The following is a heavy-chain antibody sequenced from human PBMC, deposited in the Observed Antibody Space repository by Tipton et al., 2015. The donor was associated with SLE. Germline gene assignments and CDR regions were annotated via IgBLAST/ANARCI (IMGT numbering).Heavy chain of an antibody. CDR1: GYSISSGYY. CDR2: IYYSGST. D-gene: IGHD3-10*01. Sequence: TLSLTCAVSGYSISSGYYWGWIRQPPGKGLEWIGSIYYSGSTYYNPSLKSRVTISVDTSKNQFSLKLSSVTAADTAVYYCARDRPMVQGVYYGMDVWGQGTTVTVSS. J-gene: IGHJ6*02. V-gene: IGHV4-38-2*02. CDR3: ARDRPMVQGVYYGMDV.